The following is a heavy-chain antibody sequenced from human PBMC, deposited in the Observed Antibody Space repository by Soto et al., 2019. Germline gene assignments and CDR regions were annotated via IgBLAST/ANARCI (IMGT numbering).Heavy chain of an antibody. CDR2: IKSKTDGGTT. CDR3: TTDAFATIFGVVSDAFDI. CDR1: GFTFSNAW. J-gene: IGHJ3*02. D-gene: IGHD3-3*01. Sequence: GGSLRLSCAASGFTFSNAWMSWVRQAPGKGLEWVGRIKSKTDGGTTDYAAPVKGRFTISRDDSKNTLYLQMNSLKTEDTAVYYCTTDAFATIFGVVSDAFDIWGQGTMVTVSS. V-gene: IGHV3-15*01.